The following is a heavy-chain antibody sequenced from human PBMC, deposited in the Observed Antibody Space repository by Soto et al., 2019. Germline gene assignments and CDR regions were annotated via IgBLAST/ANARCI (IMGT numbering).Heavy chain of an antibody. D-gene: IGHD6-19*01. J-gene: IGHJ4*02. V-gene: IGHV4-31*02. CDR2: IYYSGSA. CDR3: ARGEAGVAGRLDF. CDR1: DASISTATFY. Sequence: PSETLSLTCTVSDASISTATFYWIRQLPGEALEWIGYIYYSGSAYYNSSPRGRATLSLDTSKSEFSLTLTSLTAADTAVYYCARGEAGVAGRLDFWGQGTLVTVSS.